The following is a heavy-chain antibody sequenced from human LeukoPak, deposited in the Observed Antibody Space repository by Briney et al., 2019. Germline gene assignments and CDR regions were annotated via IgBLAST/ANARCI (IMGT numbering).Heavy chain of an antibody. CDR1: GYTFTSYA. CDR3: ARFSAIAAAGHIDY. J-gene: IGHJ4*02. Sequence: ASEKVSCKASGYTFTSYAMHWVRQAPGQRLEWMGWINAGNGNTKYSQKFQGRVTITRDTSASTAYMELSSLRSEDTAVYYCARFSAIAAAGHIDYWGQGTLVTVSS. CDR2: INAGNGNT. V-gene: IGHV1-3*01. D-gene: IGHD6-13*01.